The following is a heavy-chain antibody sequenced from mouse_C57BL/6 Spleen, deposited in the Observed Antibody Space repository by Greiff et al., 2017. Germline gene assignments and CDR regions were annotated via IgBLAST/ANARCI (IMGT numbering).Heavy chain of an antibody. Sequence: QVQLQQPGAELVMPGASVKLSCKASGYTFTSYWMHWVKQRPGQGLEWIGEIDPSDSYTNYNQKFKGKSTLAVDKSSSTAYMQLSSLAAEDSAVYYCARGTGTSWFADWGQGTLVTVSA. CDR2: IDPSDSYT. CDR1: GYTFTSYW. J-gene: IGHJ3*01. V-gene: IGHV1-69*01. CDR3: ARGTGTSWFAD. D-gene: IGHD4-1*01.